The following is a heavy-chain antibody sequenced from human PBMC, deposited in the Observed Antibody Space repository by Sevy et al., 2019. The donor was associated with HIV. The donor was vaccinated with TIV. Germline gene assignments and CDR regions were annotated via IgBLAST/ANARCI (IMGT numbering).Heavy chain of an antibody. Sequence: GGSLRLSCAASGFTFSRYLMHWVRQAPGKGLVWVSQIKNDGSSTTYADSVKGGFSISRDNAKNTLYLQMNSLRAEDTAVDYCAREGVDFWSGPVDFYYGMDVWGQGATVTVSS. CDR1: GFTFSRYL. CDR2: IKNDGSST. D-gene: IGHD3-3*01. V-gene: IGHV3-74*01. CDR3: AREGVDFWSGPVDFYYGMDV. J-gene: IGHJ6*02.